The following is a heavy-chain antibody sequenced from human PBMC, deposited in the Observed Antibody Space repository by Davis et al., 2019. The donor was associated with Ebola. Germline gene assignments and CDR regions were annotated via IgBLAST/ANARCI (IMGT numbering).Heavy chain of an antibody. CDR2: INAGNGNT. V-gene: IGHV1-3*01. CDR3: ARAMYYDFWSGYYGYYYYYGMDV. Sequence: ASVKVSCKASGYTFTSYAMHWVRQAPGQRLEWMGWINAGNGNTKYSQKFQGRVTITRDTSASTAYMELSSLRSEDTAVYYCARAMYYDFWSGYYGYYYYYGMDVWGQGTTVTVSS. J-gene: IGHJ6*02. D-gene: IGHD3-3*01. CDR1: GYTFTSYA.